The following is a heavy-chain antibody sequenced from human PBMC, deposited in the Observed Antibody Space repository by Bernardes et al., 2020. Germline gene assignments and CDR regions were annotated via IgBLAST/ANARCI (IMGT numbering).Heavy chain of an antibody. CDR1: GGSINGSPFY. CDR3: ATPATDTHMYFKD. CDR2: TYDSGST. J-gene: IGHJ1*01. D-gene: IGHD2-8*01. Sequence: SETLSLTCTVSGGSINGSPFYWGWIRQPPGKGLEWIGITYDSGSTHYNPSLKSRLTISVDTSKNHLSLNLKNVTAADTAVYFCATPATDTHMYFKDWGQGTLVTVSS. V-gene: IGHV4-39*01.